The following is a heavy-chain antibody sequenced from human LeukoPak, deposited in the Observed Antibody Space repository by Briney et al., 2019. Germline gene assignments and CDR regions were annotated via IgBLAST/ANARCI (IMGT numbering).Heavy chain of an antibody. CDR3: ARGIYGRLYNHYYYMDV. D-gene: IGHD1-14*01. CDR1: GYTFSEFE. J-gene: IGHJ6*03. V-gene: IGHV1-8*01. Sequence: ASVKVSCKASGYTFSEFEIHWVRQAPGQGLEWMGWMNPDSGNTDSAQKFQGRLTMTRESSTSTAYMDLTNLTSEDTAVYYCARGIYGRLYNHYYYMDVWGKGTTVTVSS. CDR2: MNPDSGNT.